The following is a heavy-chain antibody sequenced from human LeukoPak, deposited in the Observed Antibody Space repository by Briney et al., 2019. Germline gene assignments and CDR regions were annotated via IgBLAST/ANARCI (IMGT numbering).Heavy chain of an antibody. V-gene: IGHV3-21*01. CDR1: GFTFSSYS. Sequence: GGSLRLSCAASGFTFSSYSMNWVRQAPGNGLEWVSSISSSSSYIYYADSVKGRFTISRDNAKNSLYLQMNSLRAEDTAVYYCARGISSVAGIYFDYWGQGTLVTVSS. D-gene: IGHD6-19*01. J-gene: IGHJ4*02. CDR2: ISSSSSYI. CDR3: ARGISSVAGIYFDY.